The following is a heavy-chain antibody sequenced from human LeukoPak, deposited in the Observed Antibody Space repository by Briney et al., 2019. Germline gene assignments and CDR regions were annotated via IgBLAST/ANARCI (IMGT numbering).Heavy chain of an antibody. V-gene: IGHV1-3*01. D-gene: IGHD6-19*01. J-gene: IGHJ4*02. Sequence: GASVKVSCKASGYTFTTYAMHWVRQAPGQRLEWMGWINAGNGDTKYSQKFQGRVTITRDTSATTVYMELSSLRSEDTAVYYCARDHLGDRSGLELDYWGQGTLVTVSS. CDR3: ARDHLGDRSGLELDY. CDR2: INAGNGDT. CDR1: GYTFTTYA.